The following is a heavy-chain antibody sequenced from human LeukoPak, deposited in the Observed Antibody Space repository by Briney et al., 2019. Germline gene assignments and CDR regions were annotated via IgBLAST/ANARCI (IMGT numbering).Heavy chain of an antibody. CDR2: ITWDSGTT. J-gene: IGHJ4*02. Sequence: GGSLRLSCAASGFTFDDYTMHWVRQAPGKSLEWVSLITWDSGTTYYKDSVKGRFTISRDNSKNSLYLQMNSLRTEDTALYYCAKGYSSGWYPFNYWGQGTLVTVSS. CDR1: GFTFDDYT. D-gene: IGHD6-19*01. CDR3: AKGYSSGWYPFNY. V-gene: IGHV3-43*01.